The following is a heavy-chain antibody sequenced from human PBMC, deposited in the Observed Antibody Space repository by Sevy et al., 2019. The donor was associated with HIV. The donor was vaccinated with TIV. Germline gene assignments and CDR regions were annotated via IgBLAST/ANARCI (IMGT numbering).Heavy chain of an antibody. CDR3: AREGCTKPHDY. CDR1: GFTFSKYS. CDR2: LSFGCGEI. J-gene: IGHJ4*02. D-gene: IGHD2-8*01. Sequence: GGSLRLSCAASGFTFSKYSMSWVRQPPGKGLECVSTLSFGCGEINYADSVKGRFTISRDNSKSSVYLQMNNLRPEDTAVYYSAREGCTKPHDYWGQGTLVTVSS. V-gene: IGHV3-23*01.